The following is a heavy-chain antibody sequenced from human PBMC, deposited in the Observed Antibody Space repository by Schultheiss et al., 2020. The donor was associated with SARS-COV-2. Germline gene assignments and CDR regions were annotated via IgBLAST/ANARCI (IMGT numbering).Heavy chain of an antibody. D-gene: IGHD3-10*01. CDR2: ISGSGGST. J-gene: IGHJ6*02. CDR3: VRDKGAGYGMDV. V-gene: IGHV3-23*01. CDR1: GFTFSNAW. Sequence: GGSLRLSCAASGFTFSNAWMNWVRQAPGKGLEWVSAISGSGGSTYYADSVKGRFTISRDNSKNTLYLQMNSLRAEDTAMYFCVRDKGAGYGMDVWGQGTTVTVSS.